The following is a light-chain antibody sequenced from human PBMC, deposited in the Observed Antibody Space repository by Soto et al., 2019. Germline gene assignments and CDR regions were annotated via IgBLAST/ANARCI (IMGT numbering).Light chain of an antibody. Sequence: EIVLTQSPGTLSLSPGERATLSCRASQSVSSSYLAWYQQKPGQAPRLLIYGASSRATGIPDRFSGSGSGTDFTLTIIRLEPEDFAVYYCQQYGSSLTWTFGQGTKV. CDR2: GAS. CDR3: QQYGSSLTWT. V-gene: IGKV3-20*01. CDR1: QSVSSSY. J-gene: IGKJ1*01.